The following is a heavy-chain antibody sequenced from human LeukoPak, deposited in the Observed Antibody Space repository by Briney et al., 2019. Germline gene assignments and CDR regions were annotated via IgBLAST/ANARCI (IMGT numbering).Heavy chain of an antibody. CDR2: MNSDGSST. J-gene: IGHJ4*02. V-gene: IGHV3-74*01. D-gene: IGHD3-22*01. Sequence: PGGSLRLSCAAPGFTFSSYWMHWVRQGPGMGLEWVSRMNSDGSSTGYADSVKGRFTISRDNAKNTLSLQMNSLRAEDTAVYYCAKANYYDSSGYLLDYWGQGTLVTVSS. CDR3: AKANYYDSSGYLLDY. CDR1: GFTFSSYW.